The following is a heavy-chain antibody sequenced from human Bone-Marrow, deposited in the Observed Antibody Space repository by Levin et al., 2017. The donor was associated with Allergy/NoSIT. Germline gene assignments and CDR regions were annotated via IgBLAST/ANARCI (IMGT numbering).Heavy chain of an antibody. D-gene: IGHD4-11*01. J-gene: IGHJ4*02. V-gene: IGHV3-53*01. CDR2: LYSGGSA. CDR3: ARDYASDCGNYWSFDY. Sequence: GESLKISCAASGFTVSGHYMNWVRQAPGKGLEWVSVLYSGGSAYYADSVKGRFTISRDNSKNTLYLQMNSLRAEDTAVYYCARDYASDCGNYWSFDYWGQGTMVSVSS. CDR1: GFTVSGHY.